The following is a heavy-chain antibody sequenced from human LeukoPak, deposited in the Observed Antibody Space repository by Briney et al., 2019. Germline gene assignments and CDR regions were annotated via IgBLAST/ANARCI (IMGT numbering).Heavy chain of an antibody. V-gene: IGHV4-39*01. CDR2: IYYSGNT. J-gene: IGHJ4*02. CDR3: SRQVHGFSFPLRY. Sequence: PSETLSLNCPTPGGSINGNMYDLGWIRQPPGNGLEWIGSIYYSGNTYYKPSLKSRVTISVDTSKNQFSLSLTSVAAADAAVYYFSRQVHGFSFPLRYWGQGTLVTVSS. CDR1: GGSINGNMYD. D-gene: IGHD2-2*01.